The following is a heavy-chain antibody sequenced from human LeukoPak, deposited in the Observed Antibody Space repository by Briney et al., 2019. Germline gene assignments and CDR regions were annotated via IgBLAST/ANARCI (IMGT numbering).Heavy chain of an antibody. CDR2: ISYDGSKK. J-gene: IGHJ3*02. Sequence: GGSLRLSCAASGFTFSSYGMHWVRQAPGKGLEWVAVISYDGSKKYYADSVKGRFTISRDNSKNTLYLQMNSLRAEDTAVYYCAKDEIKQWLVWSAFDIWGQGTMVTVSS. V-gene: IGHV3-30*18. CDR3: AKDEIKQWLVWSAFDI. CDR1: GFTFSSYG. D-gene: IGHD6-19*01.